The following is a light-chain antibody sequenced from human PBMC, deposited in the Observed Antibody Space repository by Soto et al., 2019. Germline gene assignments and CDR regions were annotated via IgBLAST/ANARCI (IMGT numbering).Light chain of an antibody. J-gene: IGLJ1*01. Sequence: QSVLTQPPSASGSPGRSVTISCTGTSSDVGGYNYVSWYQQHPGKAPKLMIYEVSKRPSGVPDRFSGSKSGNTASLTVSGLQAEDEADYYCSSYAGSNIWVFGTGTKVTVL. V-gene: IGLV2-8*01. CDR2: EVS. CDR3: SSYAGSNIWV. CDR1: SSDVGGYNY.